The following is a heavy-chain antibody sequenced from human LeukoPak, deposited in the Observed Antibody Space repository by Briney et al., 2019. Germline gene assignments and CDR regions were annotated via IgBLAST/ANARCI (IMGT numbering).Heavy chain of an antibody. D-gene: IGHD3-10*01. J-gene: IGHJ5*02. CDR2: ISYDGSNK. Sequence: GGSLRLSCAASGFTFSSYWMSWVRQAPGKGLEWVAVISYDGSNKYYADSVKGRFTISRDNSKNTLYLQMNSLRAEDTAVYYCARGAYGSGSYGDNWFDPWGQGTLVTVSS. CDR3: ARGAYGSGSYGDNWFDP. CDR1: GFTFSSYW. V-gene: IGHV3-30*03.